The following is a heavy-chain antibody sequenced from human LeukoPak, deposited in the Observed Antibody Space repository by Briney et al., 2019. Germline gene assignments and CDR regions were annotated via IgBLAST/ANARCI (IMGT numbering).Heavy chain of an antibody. J-gene: IGHJ2*01. D-gene: IGHD1-26*01. CDR1: GDSVSSNSAA. CDR2: TYYRSKWYN. V-gene: IGHV6-1*01. Sequence: SQTLSLTCAISGDSVSSNSAAWNWIRQSPSRGLEWLGRTYYRSKWYNDYAVSVKSRITINPDTSKNQFSLQLNSVTPEDTAAYYCARASSGSYYPDWYFDLWGRGTLVTVSS. CDR3: ARASSGSYYPDWYFDL.